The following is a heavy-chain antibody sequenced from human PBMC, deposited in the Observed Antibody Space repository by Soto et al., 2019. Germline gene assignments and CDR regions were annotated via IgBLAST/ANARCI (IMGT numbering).Heavy chain of an antibody. CDR3: ARGGIVATSETNDY. Sequence: QVPLVQSGAEVKKPGASVKVSCKASGYTFTSYAMHWVRQAPGQRLEWMGWINAGNGNTKYSQKFQGRVTITRDTSASTAYMELSSLRSEDTAVYYCARGGIVATSETNDYWGQGTLVTVSS. CDR1: GYTFTSYA. D-gene: IGHD5-12*01. CDR2: INAGNGNT. V-gene: IGHV1-3*01. J-gene: IGHJ4*02.